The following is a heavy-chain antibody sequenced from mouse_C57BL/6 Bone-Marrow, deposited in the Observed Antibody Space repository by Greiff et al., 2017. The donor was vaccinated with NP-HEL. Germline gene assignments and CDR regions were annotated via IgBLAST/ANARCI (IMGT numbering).Heavy chain of an antibody. CDR3: ASHYYGSSYRYFDV. V-gene: IGHV14-3*01. D-gene: IGHD1-1*01. CDR2: IDPANGNT. CDR1: GFNIKNTS. Sequence: EVKVVESVAELVRPGASVKLSCTASGFNIKNTSMHWVKHRPEQGLEWIGRIDPANGNTKYAPKFQGKATITADTSSNTAYLQLSSLTSEDTAIYYCASHYYGSSYRYFDVWGTGTTVTVSS. J-gene: IGHJ1*03.